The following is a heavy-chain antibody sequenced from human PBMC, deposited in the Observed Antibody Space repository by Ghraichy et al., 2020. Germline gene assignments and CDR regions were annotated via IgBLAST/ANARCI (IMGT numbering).Heavy chain of an antibody. CDR3: ARGGCSSTSCPRLYDNWFDP. V-gene: IGHV3-30*03. CDR2: IPNDGSNK. J-gene: IGHJ5*02. CDR1: GFTFSSYG. D-gene: IGHD2-2*01. Sequence: GESLNISCAASGFTFSSYGMHWVRQAPGKGLEWVADIPNDGSNKFYADSVKGRFTISRDNSKNTLSLQMNSLRAEDTAVYYCARGGCSSTSCPRLYDNWFDPWGQGTLVTVSS.